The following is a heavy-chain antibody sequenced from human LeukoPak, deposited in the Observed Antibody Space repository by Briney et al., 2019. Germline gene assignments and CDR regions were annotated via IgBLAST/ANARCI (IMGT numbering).Heavy chain of an antibody. CDR2: ISSNGGST. V-gene: IGHV3-64D*06. CDR3: LKSQGCRRFHNTNFDY. D-gene: IGHD2-15*01. CDR1: GFTFSSYA. J-gene: IGHJ4*02. Sequence: GGSLRLSCSASGFTFSSYAMHWVRQAPGKGLEYVSAISSNGGSTYYADSVKGRFTISRDNSKNTLYLQMSSLRAEDTAVYYCLKSQGCRRFHNTNFDYWGQGTLVTVS.